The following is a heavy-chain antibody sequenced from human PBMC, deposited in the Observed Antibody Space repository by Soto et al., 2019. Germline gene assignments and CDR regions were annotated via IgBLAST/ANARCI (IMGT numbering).Heavy chain of an antibody. CDR1: GGTFSSYT. CDR3: ARPLGSTSSYDYYGMDV. J-gene: IGHJ6*02. CDR2: IIPILGIA. V-gene: IGHV1-69*02. D-gene: IGHD2-2*01. Sequence: QVQLVQSGAEVKKPGSSVKVSCKASGGTFSSYTISWVRQAPGQGLEWMGRIIPILGIANYAQKFQGRVTITADKSTSTAYMELISLRSEDTAVYYCARPLGSTSSYDYYGMDVWGQGTTVTVSS.